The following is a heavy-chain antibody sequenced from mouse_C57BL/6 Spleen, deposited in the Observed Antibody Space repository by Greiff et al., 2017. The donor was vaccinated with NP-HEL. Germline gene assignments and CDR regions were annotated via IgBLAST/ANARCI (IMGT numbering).Heavy chain of an antibody. J-gene: IGHJ1*03. CDR2: ISDGGSYT. V-gene: IGHV5-4*01. D-gene: IGHD1-1*01. CDR3: ARGYYGSSYYWYFDV. CDR1: GFTFSSYA. Sequence: VQLKESGGGLVKPGGSLKLSCAASGFTFSSYAMSWVRQTPEKRLEWVATISDGGSYTYYPDNVKGRFTISRDNAKNNLYLQMSHLKSEDTAMYYGARGYYGSSYYWYFDVWGTGTTVTVSS.